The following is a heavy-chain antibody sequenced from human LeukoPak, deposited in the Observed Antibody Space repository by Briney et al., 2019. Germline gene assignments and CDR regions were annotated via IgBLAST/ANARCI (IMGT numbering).Heavy chain of an antibody. CDR2: INNDGSYI. CDR3: ARDGSAYNFDY. D-gene: IGHD5-24*01. Sequence: GGSLRLSCAASGFTFSPAWMHWVRQAPGKGLEWVSRINNDGSYINYADCVKGRFTISRDNAKNTLSLQMNSLRAEDTAVYFCARDGSAYNFDYWGQGVLVTVSS. V-gene: IGHV3-74*01. J-gene: IGHJ4*02. CDR1: GFTFSPAW.